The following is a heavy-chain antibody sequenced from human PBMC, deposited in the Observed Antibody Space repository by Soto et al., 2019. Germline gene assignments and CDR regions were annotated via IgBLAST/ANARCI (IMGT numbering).Heavy chain of an antibody. V-gene: IGHV1-18*01. CDR3: ARRVQVWLPDYYGMDV. J-gene: IGHJ6*02. D-gene: IGHD5-18*01. CDR1: GYDYVTYA. Sequence: QAQLVQSGAEVKKPGASVNVSCKASGYDYVTYAITWVRQRPGQGLEWMGWISTLNGNTNYAQNFQGRVTMTTDTSTRMVQLELRSLRSDDTAVYYCARRVQVWLPDYYGMDVWGQGTTVTVSS. CDR2: ISTLNGNT.